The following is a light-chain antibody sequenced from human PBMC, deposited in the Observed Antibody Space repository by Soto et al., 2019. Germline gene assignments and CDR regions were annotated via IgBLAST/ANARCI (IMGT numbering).Light chain of an antibody. J-gene: IGLJ2*01. CDR2: YDS. Sequence: SYELTQPPSVSVAPGKTATITCGGNSIGSKSVHWYQQMPGQAPVLVISYDSDRPSGIPERFSGSNSGNTATLTISGVEPGDEAVYYCQVWETSSGHQAVFGAGTQLTVL. CDR3: QVWETSSGHQAV. V-gene: IGLV3-21*01. CDR1: SIGSKS.